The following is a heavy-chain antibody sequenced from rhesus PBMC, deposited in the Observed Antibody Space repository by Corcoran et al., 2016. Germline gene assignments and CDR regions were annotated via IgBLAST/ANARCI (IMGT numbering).Heavy chain of an antibody. CDR1: GGSISGYW. D-gene: IGHD3-16*01. CDR2: LGWSSRST. Sequence: QVQLQESGPGLVKPSETLSLTCAVSGGSISGYWWGWIRQPPGKGLEWIGYLGWSSRSTYYNPAIMSRVTISPDPSKNQFSLKLSSVTAADTAVYYCAREGSIVVDHAFDFWGQGLRVTVSS. CDR3: AREGSIVVDHAFDF. V-gene: IGHV4-165*01. J-gene: IGHJ3*01.